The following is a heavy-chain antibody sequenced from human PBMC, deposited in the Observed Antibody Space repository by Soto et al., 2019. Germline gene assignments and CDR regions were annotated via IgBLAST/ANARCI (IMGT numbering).Heavy chain of an antibody. Sequence: GASVKVSSEAFGYTFTAYAIHWVRQAPGQSLEWMGFINSGNGDTEYSQKLQGRVTMTRDTSANTVYMELRNLRAEDTAVYYCARDRAAHSSSWYFHYWPQGPLVTVSS. V-gene: IGHV1-3*01. J-gene: IGHJ4*02. CDR3: ARDRAAHSSSWYFHY. CDR1: GYTFTAYA. D-gene: IGHD6-13*01. CDR2: INSGNGDT.